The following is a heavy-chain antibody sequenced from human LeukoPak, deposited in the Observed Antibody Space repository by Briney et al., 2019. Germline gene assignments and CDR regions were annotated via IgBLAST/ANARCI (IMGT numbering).Heavy chain of an antibody. J-gene: IGHJ4*02. Sequence: SQTLSLTSDISGDSVSSNSATWNWIRQSPSRGLEWLGRTYYRSKWYNDYALSVNSRIMISPDTSKNQFSLHLNSVTPDDTAVYFCARVTAPGTGRDYFDFWGQGTLVTVSS. CDR3: ARVTAPGTGRDYFDF. V-gene: IGHV6-1*01. CDR1: GDSVSSNSAT. D-gene: IGHD6-13*01. CDR2: TYYRSKWYN.